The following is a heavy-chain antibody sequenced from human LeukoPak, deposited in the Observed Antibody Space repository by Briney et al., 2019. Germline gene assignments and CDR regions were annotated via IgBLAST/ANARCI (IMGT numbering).Heavy chain of an antibody. V-gene: IGHV1-24*01. CDR2: FDPEDGET. D-gene: IGHD3-10*01. J-gene: IGHJ4*02. Sequence: ASVKVSCKVSGYTLTELSMHWVRQAPGKGLERMGGFDPEDGETIYAQKFQGRVTMTEDTSTDTAYMELSSLRPEDTAVYYCATDLRYYYGSGSYNWGQGTLVTVSS. CDR3: ATDLRYYYGSGSYN. CDR1: GYTLTELS.